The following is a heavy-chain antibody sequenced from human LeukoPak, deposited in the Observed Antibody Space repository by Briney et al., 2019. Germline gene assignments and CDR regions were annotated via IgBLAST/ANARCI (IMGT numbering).Heavy chain of an antibody. CDR1: GGSISSYY. J-gene: IGHJ6*02. V-gene: IGHV4-59*01. CDR2: IYYSGST. Sequence: SETLSLTCTVSGGSISSYYWSWIRQPPGKGLEWIGYIYYSGSTNYNPYLKSRVTISVDTSKNQFSLKLSSVTAADTAVYYCARGHGYYDFWSGHYTQIYHYGMDVWGQGTTVTVSS. CDR3: ARGHGYYDFWSGHYTQIYHYGMDV. D-gene: IGHD3-3*01.